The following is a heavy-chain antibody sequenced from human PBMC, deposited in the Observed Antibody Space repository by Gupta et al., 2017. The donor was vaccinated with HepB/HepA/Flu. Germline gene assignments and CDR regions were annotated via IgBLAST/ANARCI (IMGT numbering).Heavy chain of an antibody. D-gene: IGHD5-24*01. CDR1: GGSISSSSYY. V-gene: IGHV4-39*01. CDR2: IYYSGST. CDR3: ARHGWLQFFLY. Sequence: QLQLQESGPGLVKPSETLSLTCTVSGGSISSSSYYWGWIRQPPGKGLEWIGSIYYSGSTDYNASLKSRVTISVDTSKNQFSLKLSSVTAADTAVYYCARHGWLQFFLYWGQGTLVTVSS. J-gene: IGHJ4*02.